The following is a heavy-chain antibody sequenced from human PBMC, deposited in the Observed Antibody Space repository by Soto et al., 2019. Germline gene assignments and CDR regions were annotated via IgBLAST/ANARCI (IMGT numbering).Heavy chain of an antibody. CDR1: GGSISSGGYS. D-gene: IGHD6-19*01. J-gene: IGHJ4*01. CDR2: ISHSGST. V-gene: IGHV4-30-2*01. CDR3: ARGGLLPDY. Sequence: QLQLQESGSGLVKPSQTLSLTCAVSGGSISSGGYSWSWIRQPPGKGLEWIGYISHSGSTYFNPCLKSRVTISVDRSKNQFSLKRSSVAAADTAVYYWARGGLLPDYWCHGTLVTVSS.